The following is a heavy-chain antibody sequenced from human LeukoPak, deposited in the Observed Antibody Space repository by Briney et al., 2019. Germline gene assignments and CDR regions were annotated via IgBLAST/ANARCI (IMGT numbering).Heavy chain of an antibody. CDR3: AREGQQLWAFDI. J-gene: IGHJ3*02. CDR2: IYATGHT. V-gene: IGHV4-4*07. D-gene: IGHD6-13*01. CDR1: GDSMSHYY. Sequence: SETLSLICSVSGDSMSHYYWSWIRQPPGKGLEWIGRIYATGHTKYNPSLQSRVTMAIDRSKNQFSLTVNSVTAADTAVYYCAREGQQLWAFDIWGQGTMVIV.